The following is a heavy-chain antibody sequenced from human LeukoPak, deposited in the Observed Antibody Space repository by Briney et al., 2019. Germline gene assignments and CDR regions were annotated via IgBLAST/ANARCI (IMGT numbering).Heavy chain of an antibody. CDR2: ISPSGST. V-gene: IGHV4-4*07. CDR1: GGSINSYY. D-gene: IGHD2-21*02. Sequence: SETLSLTCTVSGGSINSYYWSWIRQPAGKGLEWIGRISPSGSTKYNPSLKSRVTISVDTSKNQFSLRLSSVTAADPAVYYCARGVVTAVNFDYWGQGTLVTVSS. J-gene: IGHJ4*02. CDR3: ARGVVTAVNFDY.